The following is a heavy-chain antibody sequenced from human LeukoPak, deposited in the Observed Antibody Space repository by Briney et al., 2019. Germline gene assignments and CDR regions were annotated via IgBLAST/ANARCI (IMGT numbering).Heavy chain of an antibody. D-gene: IGHD5-18*01. CDR3: AREPAQYSYGYFDY. V-gene: IGHV3-23*01. Sequence: GGSLRLSCAASGFTFSSYAMTWVRQAPGKGLEWVSAISGSGDSTYYADSVKGLFTISRDNSKNTLYLQMNSLRAEDTAVYYCAREPAQYSYGYFDYWGQGTLVTVSS. CDR2: ISGSGDST. CDR1: GFTFSSYA. J-gene: IGHJ4*02.